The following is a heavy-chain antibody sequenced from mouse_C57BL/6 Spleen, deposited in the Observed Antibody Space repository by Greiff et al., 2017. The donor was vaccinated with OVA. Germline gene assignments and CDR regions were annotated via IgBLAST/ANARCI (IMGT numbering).Heavy chain of an antibody. CDR2: INPGRGGT. D-gene: IGHD1-1*01. J-gene: IGHJ2*01. V-gene: IGHV1-54*01. CDR1: GYAFTNSL. CDR3: ARCYSSRWDYYDY. Sequence: QVQLQQSGAPPPPPPPPAQLSCKASGYAFTNSLIDWVTQRPGQGLEWIGVINPGRGGTNYNEKFKGKATLTADKASSTAYMQLSSRTSEDSAVYFCARCYSSRWDYYDYWGQGTTLTVSS.